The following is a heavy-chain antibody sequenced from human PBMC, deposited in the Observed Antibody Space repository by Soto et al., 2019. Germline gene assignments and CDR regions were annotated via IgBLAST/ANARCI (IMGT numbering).Heavy chain of an antibody. J-gene: IGHJ4*02. D-gene: IGHD5-18*01. V-gene: IGHV3-23*01. CDR3: AKGEQLWXPFDH. CDR1: GLAVSNYA. Sequence: GGSLRLSCAASGLAVSNYAISWVRQAPGKGLEWVSTISASGYSAYYGGAVKGRFTTSRHNSKSTLYLQMNRMRADDTAVYYCAKGEQLWXPFDHWGQGTQVTVSS. CDR2: ISASGYSA.